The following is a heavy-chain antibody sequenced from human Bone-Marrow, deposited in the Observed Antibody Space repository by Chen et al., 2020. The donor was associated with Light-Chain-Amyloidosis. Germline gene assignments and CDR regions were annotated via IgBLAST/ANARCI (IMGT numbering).Heavy chain of an antibody. V-gene: IGHV4-59*01. CDR1: GGPMDYYY. D-gene: IGHD3-16*01. Sequence: QVQLQESGPGLAKPSETLSLTCTVPGGPMDYYYWNWIRQPPGKGLEWIGYIYNSGTTNYNPSLRSRVTMSVDMSKKQFSLKLSSVTAADTAVYYCGRDNIGGVDFWGQGTPVTVSS. CDR2: IYNSGTT. J-gene: IGHJ4*02. CDR3: GRDNIGGVDF.